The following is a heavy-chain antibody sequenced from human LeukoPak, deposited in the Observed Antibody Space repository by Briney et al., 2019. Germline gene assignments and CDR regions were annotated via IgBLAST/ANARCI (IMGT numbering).Heavy chain of an antibody. J-gene: IGHJ4*02. D-gene: IGHD5-18*01. V-gene: IGHV4-59*01. Sequence: PSETLSLTCTVSGGSISSYYWSWIRQPPGKGLEWIGYIYYSGSTNYNPSPKSRVTISVDTSKNQFSLKLSSVTAADTAVYYCARGRGYSYAYPFDYWGQGTLVTVSS. CDR3: ARGRGYSYAYPFDY. CDR2: IYYSGST. CDR1: GGSISSYY.